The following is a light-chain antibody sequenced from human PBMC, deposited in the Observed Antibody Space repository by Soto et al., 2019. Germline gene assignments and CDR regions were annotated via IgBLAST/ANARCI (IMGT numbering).Light chain of an antibody. CDR2: EGS. CDR3: CSYAGSSTPNWV. V-gene: IGLV2-23*01. CDR1: SSDVGSYNL. Sequence: QSALTQPASVSGSPGQSITISRTGTSSDVGSYNLVSWYQQHPGKAPKLMIYEGSKRPSGVSNRFSGSKSGNTASLTISGLQAEDEADYYCCSYAGSSTPNWVFGGGTKVTVL. J-gene: IGLJ3*02.